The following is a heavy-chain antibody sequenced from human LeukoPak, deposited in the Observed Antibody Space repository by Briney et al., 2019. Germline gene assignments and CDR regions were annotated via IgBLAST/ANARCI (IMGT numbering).Heavy chain of an antibody. J-gene: IGHJ4*02. CDR2: ISSSGTYI. CDR1: GFSFDSYS. CDR3: TKSRISFSGQADH. Sequence: GGSLRLSCAASGFSFDSYSLTWVRQAPGKGLEWVSSISSSGTYIYYAESMKDRFTISRDNAKNSLYLQMNSLRAEDTAVYYCTKSRISFSGQADHWGQGTLVTVSS. D-gene: IGHD5-12*01. V-gene: IGHV3-21*01.